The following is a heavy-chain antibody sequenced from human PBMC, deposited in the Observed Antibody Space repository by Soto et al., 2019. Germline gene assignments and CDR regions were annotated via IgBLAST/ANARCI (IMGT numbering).Heavy chain of an antibody. CDR1: GYTFTSYA. Sequence: QVQLVQSGAEVKKPGASVKVSCKASGYTFTSYAMHWVRQAPGQRLEWMGWINAGNGNTQYSQKFQGRVTITRDTSVSTAYMDLSSLRSEDTAVYFCARGACSGGNCYSFHFDYWGQGTLVTVSS. J-gene: IGHJ4*02. CDR3: ARGACSGGNCYSFHFDY. D-gene: IGHD2-15*01. CDR2: INAGNGNT. V-gene: IGHV1-3*01.